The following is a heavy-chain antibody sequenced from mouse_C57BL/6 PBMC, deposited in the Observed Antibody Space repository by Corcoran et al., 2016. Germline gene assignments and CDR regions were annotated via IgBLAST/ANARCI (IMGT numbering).Heavy chain of an antibody. V-gene: IGHV1-81*01. CDR1: GYTFTSYG. CDR2: IYPRSGNT. Sequence: QVQLQQSGAELARPGASVKLSCKASGYTFTSYGISWVKQRTGQGLEWIGEIYPRSGNTYYNEKFKGKATLTADKSSSTAYMELRSLTSEDSAVYVCATYDGYPWFAYWGQGTLVTVSA. CDR3: ATYDGYPWFAY. J-gene: IGHJ3*01. D-gene: IGHD2-3*01.